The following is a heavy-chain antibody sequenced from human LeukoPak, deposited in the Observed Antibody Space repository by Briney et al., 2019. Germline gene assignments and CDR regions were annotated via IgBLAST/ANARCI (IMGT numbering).Heavy chain of an antibody. CDR3: ARVYGSGSYKFYYYYYMDV. V-gene: IGHV4-59*11. J-gene: IGHJ6*03. CDR1: GGSISSHY. Sequence: SETLTLTCTVSGGSISSHYWSWIRQAPGKGLEWIGYIYYSGSTYYKPSVKSRVTISVDTSKNQFSLKLSSVTAADTVVYYCARVYGSGSYKFYYYYYMDVWGKGTTVTVSS. CDR2: IYYSGST. D-gene: IGHD3-10*01.